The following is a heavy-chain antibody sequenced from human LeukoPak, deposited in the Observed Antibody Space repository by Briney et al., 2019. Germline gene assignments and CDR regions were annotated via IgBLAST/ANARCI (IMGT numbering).Heavy chain of an antibody. CDR3: ARPSGDIVVVPAAQAYYYYGMDV. J-gene: IGHJ6*02. CDR2: ISAYNGNT. D-gene: IGHD2-2*01. Sequence: GASVKVSCKASGYTFTSYGISWVRQAPGQGLEWMGWISAYNGNTNYAQKLQGRVTMTTDTSTSTAYMELRSLRSDDTAVYYCARPSGDIVVVPAAQAYYYYGMDVWGQGTTVTVSS. CDR1: GYTFTSYG. V-gene: IGHV1-18*01.